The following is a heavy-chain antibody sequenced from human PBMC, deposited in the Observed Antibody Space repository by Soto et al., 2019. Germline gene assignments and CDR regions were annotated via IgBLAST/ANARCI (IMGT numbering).Heavy chain of an antibody. V-gene: IGHV4-31*03. CDR1: GGSISSGGYY. CDR3: AREASIAVAGTKDAFDI. CDR2: IYYSGST. Sequence: QVQLQESGPGLVKPSQTLSLTCTVSGGSISSGGYYWSWIRQHPGKGLEWIGYIYYSGSTYYNPSLKSRVTISVDTSKNQFSLKLSSVTAADTAVYYCAREASIAVAGTKDAFDIWGQGTMVTVSS. J-gene: IGHJ3*02. D-gene: IGHD6-19*01.